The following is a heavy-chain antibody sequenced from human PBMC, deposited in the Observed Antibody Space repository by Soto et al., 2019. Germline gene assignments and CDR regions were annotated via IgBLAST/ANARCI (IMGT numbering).Heavy chain of an antibody. CDR3: ARGPGDYYYGMDV. D-gene: IGHD3-10*01. V-gene: IGHV5-51*01. Sequence: GESLKISCKGPGYRFSSYWIGWVRQMPGKGLEWMGILYPGDSDTRYSPSFQGQVTISADKSISTAYLQWSSLKASDSALYYCARGPGDYYYGMDVWGQGTTVTV. CDR1: GYRFSSYW. CDR2: LYPGDSDT. J-gene: IGHJ6*02.